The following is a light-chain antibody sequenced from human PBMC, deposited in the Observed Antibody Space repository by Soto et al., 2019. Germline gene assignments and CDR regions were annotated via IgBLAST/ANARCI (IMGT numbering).Light chain of an antibody. Sequence: IVMTQSPATLSVSPGESVTLSCRASQSVGNNLAWYQQKPGQVPRLLIFGTSTRATAIPASFSGSGSGTDFTLTISRLQSEDFAVYYCQQYDRWPWTFGQGTQVEIK. CDR1: QSVGNN. CDR3: QQYDRWPWT. J-gene: IGKJ1*01. V-gene: IGKV3-15*01. CDR2: GTS.